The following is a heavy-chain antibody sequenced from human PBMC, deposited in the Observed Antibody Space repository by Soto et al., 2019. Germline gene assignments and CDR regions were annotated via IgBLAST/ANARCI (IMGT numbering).Heavy chain of an antibody. D-gene: IGHD2-21*02. J-gene: IGHJ4*02. CDR3: ARGGGFCGADCYKGGIDY. CDR1: GFTFSPYT. CDR2: ISYDGSDK. Sequence: QVQLVESGGGVGQPGRSLRLSCAASGFTFSPYTMHWVRQTPGKGLEWVAVISYDGSDKNYADSVRGRFTISRDNSKNTLFLQMISLRAEDTALYYCARGGGFCGADCYKGGIDYWGQGALVTVSS. V-gene: IGHV3-30-3*01.